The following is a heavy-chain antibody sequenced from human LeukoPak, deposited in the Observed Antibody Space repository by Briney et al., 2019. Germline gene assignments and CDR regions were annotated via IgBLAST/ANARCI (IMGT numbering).Heavy chain of an antibody. CDR2: ITWDGDST. D-gene: IGHD2-15*01. CDR1: GFTFDDYA. J-gene: IGHJ6*03. Sequence: GGSLRLSCAASGFTFDDYAMHWVRQAPGKGLEWVSLITWDGDSTYYADSVKGRFTISRDNSKNTVYLQMNSLSAEDTAVYYCAKNGDRGAYCSGGTCYPYYYYYMDVWGKGTTVTISS. V-gene: IGHV3-43D*03. CDR3: AKNGDRGAYCSGGTCYPYYYYYMDV.